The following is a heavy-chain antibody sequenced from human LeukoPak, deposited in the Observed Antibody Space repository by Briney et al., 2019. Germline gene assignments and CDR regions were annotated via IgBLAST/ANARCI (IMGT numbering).Heavy chain of an antibody. D-gene: IGHD3-3*01. CDR3: ARGRVVLRFLEWLLTHYFDY. Sequence: GGSLRLSCAASGFTFSSYAMHWVRQAPGKGLEYVSAISSNGGSTYYANSVKGRFTISRDNSKNTLYLQMNSLRAEDTAVYYCARGRVVLRFLEWLLTHYFDYWGQGTLVTVSS. CDR2: ISSNGGST. CDR1: GFTFSSYA. V-gene: IGHV3-64*01. J-gene: IGHJ4*02.